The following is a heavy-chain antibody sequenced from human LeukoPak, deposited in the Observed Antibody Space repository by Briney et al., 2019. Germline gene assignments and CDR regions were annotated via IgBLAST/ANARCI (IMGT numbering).Heavy chain of an antibody. V-gene: IGHV3-66*01. D-gene: IGHD2-15*01. CDR3: ARGSPGGANFFQY. CDR1: GLIVTNNY. CDR2: IYVGGTT. J-gene: IGHJ4*02. Sequence: GGSLRLSCAASGLIVTNNYMSWVRQAPGKGLEWVSVIYVGGTTYYPDSLKGRVSISADSSKNTVYLQIDRLRAEDTAVYYCARGSPGGANFFQYWGQGTLSPSPQ.